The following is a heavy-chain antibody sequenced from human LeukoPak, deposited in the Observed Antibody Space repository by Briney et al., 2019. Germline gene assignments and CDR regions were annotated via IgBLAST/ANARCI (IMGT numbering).Heavy chain of an antibody. V-gene: IGHV3-48*02. D-gene: IGHD6-13*01. CDR1: GFSLSSSS. CDR2: ICISSTTI. Sequence: GGSLRLSCVASGFSLSSSSMNWVRPAPGKGLEWVSYICISSTTIYYADSVKGRFTISRDTATKSLYLQMNSLRDEDTAVYYCARGLRYSSSWYNFDYWGQGTLVTVSS. CDR3: ARGLRYSSSWYNFDY. J-gene: IGHJ4*02.